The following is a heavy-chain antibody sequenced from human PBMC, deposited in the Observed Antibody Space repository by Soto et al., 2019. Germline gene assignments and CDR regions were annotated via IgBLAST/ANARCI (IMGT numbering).Heavy chain of an antibody. D-gene: IGHD3-10*01. Sequence: EVQLLESGGGLVQPGGSLRLSCAASGFTFSSYAMSWVRQAPGKGLEWVAAIGGSGDGTFYADSVKGLFTIARDNSKDTLYLQMNSLSAADTDVYYCGRGERGVEPDYWGKGTLVTVSS. J-gene: IGHJ4*02. CDR3: GRGERGVEPDY. CDR2: IGGSGDGT. CDR1: GFTFSSYA. V-gene: IGHV3-23*01.